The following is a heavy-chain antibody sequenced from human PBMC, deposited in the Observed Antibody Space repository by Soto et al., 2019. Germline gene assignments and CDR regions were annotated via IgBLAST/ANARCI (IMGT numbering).Heavy chain of an antibody. CDR3: ARQSRIAAALYNWFDP. CDR2: INPSGGST. D-gene: IGHD6-13*01. CDR1: GYTFTSYY. V-gene: IGHV1-46*01. Sequence: ASVKVSCKASGYTFTSYYMHWVRQAPGQGLEWMGIINPSGGSTSYAQKFQGRVTMTRDTSTSTVYMELSSLRSEDTAVYYCARQSRIAAALYNWFDPWGQGTLVTVSS. J-gene: IGHJ5*02.